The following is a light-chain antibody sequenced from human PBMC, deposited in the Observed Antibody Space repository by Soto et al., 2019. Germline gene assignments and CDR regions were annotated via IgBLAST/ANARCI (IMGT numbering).Light chain of an antibody. J-gene: IGKJ5*01. CDR3: QQRSNWPPIT. V-gene: IGKV3-11*01. CDR2: GAS. Sequence: EFVLTQSPGTLSLSPGERATVSCRASQTVSRNYLAWYQKKPGQAPRLLIYGASTRATGIPARFSGSGSGTDFTLTISSLEPEDFAVYYCQQRSNWPPITFGQGTRLE. CDR1: QTVSRNY.